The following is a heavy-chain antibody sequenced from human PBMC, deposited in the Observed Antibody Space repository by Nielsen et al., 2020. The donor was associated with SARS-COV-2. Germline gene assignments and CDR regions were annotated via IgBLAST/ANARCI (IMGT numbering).Heavy chain of an antibody. CDR1: GFTFSSYG. CDR3: AKDGGYSLVRGFDY. Sequence: GESLKISCAASGFTFSSYGMHWVRQAPGKGLEWVAVIWYDGSNKYYADSVKGRFTISRDNSKNTLYLQMNSLRAEDTAVYYCAKDGGYSLVRGFDYWGQGTLVTVSS. CDR2: IWYDGSNK. J-gene: IGHJ4*02. D-gene: IGHD5-18*01. V-gene: IGHV3-33*06.